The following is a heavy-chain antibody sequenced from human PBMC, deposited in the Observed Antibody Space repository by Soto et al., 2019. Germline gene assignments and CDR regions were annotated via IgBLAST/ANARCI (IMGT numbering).Heavy chain of an antibody. CDR2: ISAYNGNT. CDR3: AREGRTYYDFWSGYYNAY. V-gene: IGHV1-18*01. J-gene: IGHJ4*02. Sequence: QVQLVQSGAEVKKPGASVKVSCKASGYTFTSYGITWVRQAPGQGLEWMGWISAYNGNTNYAQKLQGRVTMTTDTSTSTAYMELRSLRSDDTAVYYCAREGRTYYDFWSGYYNAYWGQGTLVTVSS. D-gene: IGHD3-3*01. CDR1: GYTFTSYG.